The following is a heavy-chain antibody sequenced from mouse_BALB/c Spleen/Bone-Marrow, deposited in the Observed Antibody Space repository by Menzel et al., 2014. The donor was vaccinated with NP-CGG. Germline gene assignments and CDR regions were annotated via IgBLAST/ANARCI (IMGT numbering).Heavy chain of an antibody. CDR1: GFDFSGYW. CDR2: INPESNTI. CDR3: ARLGYYGWFAY. J-gene: IGHJ3*01. V-gene: IGHV4-1*02. Sequence: EVKLQESGGGLVQPGGSLKLSCAASGFDFSGYWMSWVRQAPGKGLQWIGEINPESNTINYTPSLKDKFIISRDNAKNTLYLQMSKVRSEDTALYCCARLGYYGWFAYWGQGTLVTVSA. D-gene: IGHD2-3*01.